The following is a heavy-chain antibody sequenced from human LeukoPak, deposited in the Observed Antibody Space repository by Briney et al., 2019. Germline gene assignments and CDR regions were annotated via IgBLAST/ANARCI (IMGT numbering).Heavy chain of an antibody. J-gene: IGHJ3*02. CDR3: ARGTYSNYHASDI. D-gene: IGHD4-11*01. Sequence: PSETLSLTCTVSGGSISSYYWSWIRQPPGKGLEWIGYIYYSVSGSTSYNPSLKSRVTISVDTSKNQLSLKLSSVTAADTAVYYCARGTYSNYHASDIWGQGTMVTVSS. CDR2: IYYSVSGST. V-gene: IGHV4-59*01. CDR1: GGSISSYY.